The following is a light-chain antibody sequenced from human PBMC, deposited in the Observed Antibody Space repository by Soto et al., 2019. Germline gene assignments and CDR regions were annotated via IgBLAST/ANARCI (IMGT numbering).Light chain of an antibody. CDR2: RNN. J-gene: IGLJ1*01. Sequence: QSVLTQPPSASGTPGQRVTISCSGSSSNIGTNYVYCYQQLPGTAPKLLIYRNNQRPSGVPDRFSGSKSGTSASLAISELRSEDEDDYYCAAWDASLSTLYVFGTGTKLTVL. CDR1: SSNIGTNY. V-gene: IGLV1-47*01. CDR3: AAWDASLSTLYV.